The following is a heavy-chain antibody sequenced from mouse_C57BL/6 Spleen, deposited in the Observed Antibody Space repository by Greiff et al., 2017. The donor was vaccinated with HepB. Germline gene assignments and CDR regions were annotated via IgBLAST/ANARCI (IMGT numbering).Heavy chain of an antibody. CDR1: GYSITSGYY. Sequence: ESGPGLVKPSQSLSLTCSVTGYSITSGYYWNWIRQFPGNKLEWMGYISYDGSNNYNPSLKNRISIARDTSKNQFFLKLNSVTTEDTATYYCARGASYGYDDYWGQGTTLTVSS. D-gene: IGHD2-9*01. V-gene: IGHV3-6*01. J-gene: IGHJ2*01. CDR2: ISYDGSN. CDR3: ARGASYGYDDY.